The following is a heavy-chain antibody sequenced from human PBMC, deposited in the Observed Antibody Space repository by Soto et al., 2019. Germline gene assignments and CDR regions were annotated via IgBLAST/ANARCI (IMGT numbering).Heavy chain of an antibody. J-gene: IGHJ4*02. V-gene: IGHV3-7*01. D-gene: IGHD2-8*01. CDR3: ARLMATRFDV. CDR1: GFTFTRNW. CDR2: INQDGSGQ. Sequence: GGSLRLSCAASGFTFTRNWMSWVRQAPGMGLEWVANINQDGSGQYYVDSVKGRFTISRDNAKNSLYLQMNSLRAEDTAVYFCARLMATRFDVWGQGTLVTVSS.